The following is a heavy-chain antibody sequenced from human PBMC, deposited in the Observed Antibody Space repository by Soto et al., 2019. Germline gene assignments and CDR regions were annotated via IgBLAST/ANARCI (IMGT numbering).Heavy chain of an antibody. V-gene: IGHV3-30*18. CDR3: ANLLPFDY. CDR2: ISYDGSNK. J-gene: IGHJ4*02. CDR1: GFTFSSYG. Sequence: QVQLVESGGGVVQPGRSLRLSCAASGFTFSSYGMHWVRQAPGKGLEWVAVISYDGSNKYYADSVKGRFTISRDNSKNTLYLQMNSLRAEDTAVYYCANLLPFDYWGQGTLVTVSS.